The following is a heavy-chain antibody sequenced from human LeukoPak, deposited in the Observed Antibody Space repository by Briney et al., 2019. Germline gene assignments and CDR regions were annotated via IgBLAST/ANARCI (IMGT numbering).Heavy chain of an antibody. J-gene: IGHJ3*02. V-gene: IGHV1-46*01. CDR2: INPSFNPGVDVT. Sequence: ASVKVSCKASGYTFSSYHIHWVRQAPGQGLEWMGKINPSFNPGVDVTSYAQKFQGRVTMTRDISTNTVYMELSSLTSDDTAVYYCARTQIGWELLHGVDAFDIWGQGTMVTVSS. D-gene: IGHD1-26*01. CDR3: ARTQIGWELLHGVDAFDI. CDR1: GYTFSSYH.